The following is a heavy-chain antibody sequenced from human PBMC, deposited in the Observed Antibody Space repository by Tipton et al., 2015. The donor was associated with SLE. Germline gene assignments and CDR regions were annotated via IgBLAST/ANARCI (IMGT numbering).Heavy chain of an antibody. V-gene: IGHV4-39*01. CDR3: ARLSRDTFYFDSRGLSRWYFDL. CDR1: AASITSNNYY. Sequence: TLSLTCSVSAASITSNNYYWGWIRQTPEKGLEWIASMSYRKSTYYHPSPKSRATMSVDRSKNQSSLKLASVTAADTAVYFCARLSRDTFYFDSRGLSRWYFDLWGRGTLVTVSS. D-gene: IGHD3-22*01. CDR2: MSYRKST. J-gene: IGHJ2*01.